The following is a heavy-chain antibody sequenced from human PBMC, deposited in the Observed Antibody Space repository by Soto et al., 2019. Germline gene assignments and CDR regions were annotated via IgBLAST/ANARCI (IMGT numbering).Heavy chain of an antibody. J-gene: IGHJ3*02. CDR1: GFTFSDYY. Sequence: QVQLVESGGGLVKPGGSLRLSCAASGFTFSDYYMSWIRQAPGKGLEWVSYISSRGSTIYYADSVKGRFTITRDNAKNSLYLQMTSLRAEATAVYYCARDRNLPYDAFDIWGQGTMVTVSS. V-gene: IGHV3-11*01. CDR2: ISSRGSTI. CDR3: ARDRNLPYDAFDI.